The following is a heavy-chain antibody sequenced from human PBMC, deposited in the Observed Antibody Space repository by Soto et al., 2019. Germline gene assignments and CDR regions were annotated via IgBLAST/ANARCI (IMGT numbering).Heavy chain of an antibody. Sequence: SETLSLTCTVSGGSISSGGYYWSWIRQHPGKGLEWIGYIYYSGSTSSNPSLKSRFTISVDTSKNQFSLKLSSVSAADTAVYYCVRGVAHWGQGTLVTVSS. J-gene: IGHJ4*02. D-gene: IGHD2-15*01. CDR1: GGSISSGGYY. V-gene: IGHV4-31*03. CDR3: VRGVAH. CDR2: IYYSGST.